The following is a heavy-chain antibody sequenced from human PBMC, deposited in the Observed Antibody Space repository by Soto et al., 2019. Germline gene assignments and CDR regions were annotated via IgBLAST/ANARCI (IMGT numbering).Heavy chain of an antibody. CDR1: GYTFTSYA. CDR3: AASSGSYQDGMDV. D-gene: IGHD1-26*01. J-gene: IGHJ6*02. Sequence: QVQLVQSGAEVKKPGASVKVSCKASGYTFTSYAMHWVRQAPGQRLEWMGWINAGNGITKYSQKFQGRVTITRDTSASTAYMELSSLRSEDTAVYYCAASSGSYQDGMDVWGQGTTVTVSS. CDR2: INAGNGIT. V-gene: IGHV1-3*01.